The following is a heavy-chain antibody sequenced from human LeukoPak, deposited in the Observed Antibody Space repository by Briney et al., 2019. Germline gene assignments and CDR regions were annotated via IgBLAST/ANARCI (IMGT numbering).Heavy chain of an antibody. CDR1: GFTFTSAW. V-gene: IGHV3-15*01. D-gene: IGHD3-3*01. J-gene: IGHJ4*02. Sequence: PGGSLRLSCAASGFTFTSAWMSWVRQAPGKGLEWVGRIKGKTAAGAPDYVASVKGRFTISRDDSKNTLFLQMNSLKTEETAVYYCITGDYDFWSGFYSLNHYFDYWGQGTLVTVSS. CDR3: ITGDYDFWSGFYSLNHYFDY. CDR2: IKGKTAAGAP.